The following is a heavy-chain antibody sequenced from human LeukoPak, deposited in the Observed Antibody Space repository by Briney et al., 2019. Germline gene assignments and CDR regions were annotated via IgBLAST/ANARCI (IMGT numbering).Heavy chain of an antibody. CDR2: IYYSGST. V-gene: IGHV4-39*07. D-gene: IGHD3-22*01. CDR3: ARSPLDYYDSSGYASFDY. J-gene: IGHJ4*02. CDR1: GGSISSSSYY. Sequence: PSETLSLTCTVSGGSISSSSYYWGWIRQPPGKGLEWIGSIYYSGSTYYNPSLKSRVTISVDTSKNQFSLKLSSVTAADTAVYYCARSPLDYYDSSGYASFDYWGQGTLVTVSS.